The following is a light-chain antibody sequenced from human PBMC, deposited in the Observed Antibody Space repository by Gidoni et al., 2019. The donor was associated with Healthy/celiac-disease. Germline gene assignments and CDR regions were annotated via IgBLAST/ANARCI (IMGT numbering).Light chain of an antibody. Sequence: SYELTHPPSVSVSPGQTARITCSGDALPKQYAYWYPQKPGQAPVLVIYKDSERPSGIPERFSGSSSGTTVTLTISGVQAEDEADYYCQSADSSGTWVFGGGTKLTVL. CDR3: QSADSSGTWV. CDR2: KDS. CDR1: ALPKQY. J-gene: IGLJ3*02. V-gene: IGLV3-25*03.